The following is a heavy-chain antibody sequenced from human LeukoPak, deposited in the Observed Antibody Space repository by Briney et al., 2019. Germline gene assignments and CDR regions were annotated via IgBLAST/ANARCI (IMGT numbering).Heavy chain of an antibody. J-gene: IGHJ4*02. Sequence: GGSLRLSCAASGFTFSSYLMSWVRQAPGKGLEWVANINQDGSEKYYVDSVKGRFTISRDNAKNSLYLQMNSLRAEDTAVYYCARYCGGGSCFSYWGQGTLVTVSS. CDR1: GFTFSSYL. D-gene: IGHD2-15*01. CDR3: ARYCGGGSCFSY. CDR2: INQDGSEK. V-gene: IGHV3-7*01.